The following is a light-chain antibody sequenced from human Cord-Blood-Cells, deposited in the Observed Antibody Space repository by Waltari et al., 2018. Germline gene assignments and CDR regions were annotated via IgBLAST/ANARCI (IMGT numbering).Light chain of an antibody. CDR2: DVS. CDR1: RSDVGGYKY. V-gene: IGLV2-14*01. Sequence: QSALTQPASVSGSPGQSLTISCTGPRSDVGGYKYVPWYQQHPGKAPKLTIYDVSNRPSGVSNRFSGSKSGNTASLTISGLQAEDEADYYCSSYTSSSTLVVFGGGTKLTVL. J-gene: IGLJ2*01. CDR3: SSYTSSSTLVV.